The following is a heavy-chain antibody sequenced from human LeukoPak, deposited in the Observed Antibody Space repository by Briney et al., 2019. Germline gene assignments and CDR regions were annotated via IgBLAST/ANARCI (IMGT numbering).Heavy chain of an antibody. CDR2: INTYNGNT. J-gene: IGHJ4*02. Sequence: ASVKVSCKASGYTFTTFGITWVRQAPGQGLEWMGWINTYNGNTNYAQSLQGRVTMTTDTSTSTAYMELRSLTSDDTAVYYCARLGSDCGGGNCYWGQGTLVTVSS. CDR1: GYTFTTFG. V-gene: IGHV1-18*01. D-gene: IGHD2-15*01. CDR3: ARLGSDCGGGNCY.